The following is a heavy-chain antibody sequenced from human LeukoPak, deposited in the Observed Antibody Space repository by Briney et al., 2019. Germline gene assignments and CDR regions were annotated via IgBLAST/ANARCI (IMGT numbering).Heavy chain of an antibody. Sequence: GESLGSSVRGSGYSFTTYWSGWVRQMPGKGLEWMGIIYPGDSDTRYSPSFQGQVTMSADKSINTSYLQWSSLKASDTAMYYCARRQGCSSTSCPPDSWGKGTLVTVSS. J-gene: IGHJ4*02. CDR2: IYPGDSDT. D-gene: IGHD2-2*01. CDR1: GYSFTTYW. CDR3: ARRQGCSSTSCPPDS. V-gene: IGHV5-51*01.